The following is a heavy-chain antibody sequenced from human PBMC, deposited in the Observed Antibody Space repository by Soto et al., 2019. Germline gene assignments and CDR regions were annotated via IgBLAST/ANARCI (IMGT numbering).Heavy chain of an antibody. CDR3: ARDPCCGASCYNWFDP. Sequence: ASVKVSCKASGYTFTRYSIHWVRQAPGQGLEWMGIINPSGGSTSYAQKFQARVTMTRDTSTSTVYMELGSLISEDTAVYYCARDPCCGASCYNWFDPWGQGTLVTVSS. CDR1: GYTFTRYS. J-gene: IGHJ5*02. CDR2: INPSGGST. D-gene: IGHD2-15*01. V-gene: IGHV1-46*01.